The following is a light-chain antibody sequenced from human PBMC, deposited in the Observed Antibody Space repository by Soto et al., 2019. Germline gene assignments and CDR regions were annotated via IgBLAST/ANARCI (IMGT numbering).Light chain of an antibody. CDR3: QSYDSSLSGHVI. CDR1: SPNIGAGYD. CDR2: GNT. J-gene: IGLJ2*01. Sequence: QSALTQPPSVSGAPGQRVTISCTGSSPNIGAGYDVHWYQQLPGTVPKLLIYGNTNRPSGVPDRFSGSKSGTSASLAITGLQAEDEADYYCQSYDSSLSGHVIFGGGTKLTVL. V-gene: IGLV1-40*01.